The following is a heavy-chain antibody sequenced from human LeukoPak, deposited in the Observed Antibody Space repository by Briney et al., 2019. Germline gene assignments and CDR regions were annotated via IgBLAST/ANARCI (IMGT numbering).Heavy chain of an antibody. CDR2: ISAYNGNT. V-gene: IGHV1-18*01. Sequence: VASVKVSCKASGYTFTSYGISWVRQAPGQGLEGMGWISAYNGNTNYAQKLQGRVTMTTDTSTSTAYMELRSLRSDDTAVYYCARVVAVAGHFDYWGQGTLVTVSS. D-gene: IGHD6-19*01. CDR1: GYTFTSYG. CDR3: ARVVAVAGHFDY. J-gene: IGHJ4*02.